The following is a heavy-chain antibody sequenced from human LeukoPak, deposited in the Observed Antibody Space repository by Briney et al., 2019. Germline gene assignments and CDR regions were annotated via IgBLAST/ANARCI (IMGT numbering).Heavy chain of an antibody. CDR2: ISGSGGST. J-gene: IGHJ3*02. Sequence: GGSLRLSCAGSGFTFSTYAMSWVRQAPGKGLEWVSGISGSGGSTYYADSVKGRFTISRDNSKNTLYLQMNSLRAEDTAVYYCAKGRVPAPNAAFDIWGQGTMVTVSS. CDR3: AKGRVPAPNAAFDI. V-gene: IGHV3-23*01. D-gene: IGHD2-2*01. CDR1: GFTFSTYA.